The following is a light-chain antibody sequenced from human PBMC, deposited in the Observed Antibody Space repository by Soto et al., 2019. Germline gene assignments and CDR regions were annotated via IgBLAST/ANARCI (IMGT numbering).Light chain of an antibody. CDR3: SSYTITSTLVI. Sequence: QSALTQPASMSGSPGQSITISCTGTSNDVGGYNYVSWYQQHPGKAPKLIIYEVNKRPSGVSDRFSGSKSGNTASLTISGLQAEDEADYYCSSYTITSTLVIFGGGTKLTVL. V-gene: IGLV2-14*01. CDR1: SNDVGGYNY. J-gene: IGLJ2*01. CDR2: EVN.